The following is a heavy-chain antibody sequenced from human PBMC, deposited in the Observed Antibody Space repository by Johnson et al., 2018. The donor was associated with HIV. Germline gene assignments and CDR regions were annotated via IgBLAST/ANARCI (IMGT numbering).Heavy chain of an antibody. CDR2: ISFDGRNK. J-gene: IGHJ3*02. CDR3: AKNFRGGIVATGDAFDT. Sequence: QVQLVESGGVVVQPGGSLRLSCAASGFTFSSYGMHWVRQAPGKGLEWVAVISFDGRNKYYADSVKGRFTISRDNSKNTLYLQMNSLRAEDTAMYYCAKNFRGGIVATGDAFDTWGQGTMVTVSA. D-gene: IGHD6-13*01. V-gene: IGHV3-30*18. CDR1: GFTFSSYG.